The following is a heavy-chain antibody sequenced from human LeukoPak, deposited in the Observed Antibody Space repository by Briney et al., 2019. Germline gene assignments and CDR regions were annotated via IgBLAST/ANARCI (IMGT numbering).Heavy chain of an antibody. V-gene: IGHV1-18*01. J-gene: IGHJ3*02. D-gene: IGHD3-22*01. CDR2: ISAYNGNT. CDR1: GYTFTSYG. CDR3: ARAPLGQYYYDSSPNAFYI. Sequence: GASVKVSCKASGYTFTSYGISWVRQAPGQGLEWVGWISAYNGNTNYAQKLQGRVTMTTDTSTSTAYMELRSLRSDDTAVYYCARAPLGQYYYDSSPNAFYIWGQGTMVTVSS.